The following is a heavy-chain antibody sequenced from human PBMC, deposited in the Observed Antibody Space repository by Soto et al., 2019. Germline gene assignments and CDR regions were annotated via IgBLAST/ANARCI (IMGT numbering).Heavy chain of an antibody. V-gene: IGHV4-31*03. CDR1: GGSISSGGYY. CDR2: IYYSGST. Sequence: SETLSLTCTVSGGSISSGGYYWSWIRQHPGKGLEWIWYIYYSGSTYYNPSLKSRVTISVDTSKNQFSLKLSSVTAADTAVYYCSRADYGSGSYYAPGYYYYGMDVWGQGTTVTVS. CDR3: SRADYGSGSYYAPGYYYYGMDV. J-gene: IGHJ6*02. D-gene: IGHD3-10*01.